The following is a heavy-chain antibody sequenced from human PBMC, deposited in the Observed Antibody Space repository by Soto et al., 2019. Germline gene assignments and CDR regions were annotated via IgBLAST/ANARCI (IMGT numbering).Heavy chain of an antibody. J-gene: IGHJ3*02. D-gene: IGHD2-2*01. Sequence: PGESLKNSCKGSGYSFTTYWIGWVRQMPGKGLEWMGIIYPGDSDTRYSPSFQGQVTISADKSISTAYLQWSSLKASDTAIYYCARHLGYCISTSCHHPNDAFYIWGQGTMVTVSS. CDR2: IYPGDSDT. CDR3: ARHLGYCISTSCHHPNDAFYI. CDR1: GYSFTTYW. V-gene: IGHV5-51*01.